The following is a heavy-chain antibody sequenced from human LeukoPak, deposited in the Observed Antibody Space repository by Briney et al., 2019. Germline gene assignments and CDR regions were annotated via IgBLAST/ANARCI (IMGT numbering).Heavy chain of an antibody. CDR3: ARGELGIRFDP. CDR2: ISGSGGST. V-gene: IGHV3-23*01. CDR1: GLTFSSYA. Sequence: GGSLRLSCAASGLTFSSYAMSWVRQAPGKGLEWVSAISGSGGSTYYADSVKGRFTISRDNSKNTLYLQMNSLRAEDTAVYYCARGELGIRFDPWGQGTLVTVSS. J-gene: IGHJ5*02. D-gene: IGHD7-27*01.